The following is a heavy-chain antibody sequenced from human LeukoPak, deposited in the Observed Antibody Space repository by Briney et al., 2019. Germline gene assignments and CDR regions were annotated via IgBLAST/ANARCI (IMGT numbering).Heavy chain of an antibody. J-gene: IGHJ5*02. V-gene: IGHV4-34*01. CDR2: INHSGST. CDR3: ARQPSSRGGSQPT. D-gene: IGHD1-26*01. Sequence: PGGSLRLSCAASGFTFSNYGMSWIRQPPGKGLEWIGEINHSGSTNYNPSLKSRVTISVDTSKNQFSLKLSSVTAADTAVYYCARQPSSRGGSQPTWGQGTLVTVSS. CDR1: GFTFSNYG.